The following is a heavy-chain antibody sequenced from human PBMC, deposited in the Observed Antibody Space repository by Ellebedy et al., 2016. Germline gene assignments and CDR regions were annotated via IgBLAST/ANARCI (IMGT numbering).Heavy chain of an antibody. J-gene: IGHJ1*01. CDR1: GFTFSSYA. V-gene: IGHV3-23*01. D-gene: IGHD1-26*01. CDR3: AKGRELLRDYFQH. Sequence: GESLKISXAASGFTFSSYAMSWVRQAPGKGLEWVSAISGSGGSTYYADSVKGRFTISRDNSKNTLYLQMNSLRAEDTAVYYCAKGRELLRDYFQHWGQGTLVTVSS. CDR2: ISGSGGST.